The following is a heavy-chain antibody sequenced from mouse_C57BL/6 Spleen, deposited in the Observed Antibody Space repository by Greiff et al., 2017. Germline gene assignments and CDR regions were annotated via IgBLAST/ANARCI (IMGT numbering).Heavy chain of an antibody. J-gene: IGHJ2*01. CDR1: GYSFTGYY. V-gene: IGHV1-42*01. Sequence: EVKLEESGPELVKPGASVKISCKASGYSFTGYYMNWVKQSPEKSLEWIGEINPSTGGTTYNQKFKAKATLTVDKSSSTAYMQLKSLTSEDSAVYYCARGITPPYFDYWGQGTTLTVSS. CDR2: INPSTGGT. CDR3: ARGITPPYFDY. D-gene: IGHD1-1*01.